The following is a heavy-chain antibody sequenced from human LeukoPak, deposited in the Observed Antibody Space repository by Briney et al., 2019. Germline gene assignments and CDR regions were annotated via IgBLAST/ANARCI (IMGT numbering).Heavy chain of an antibody. CDR2: IKQDGSEK. CDR1: GFTFSSYS. V-gene: IGHV3-7*01. CDR3: ARDSGSYGVDV. D-gene: IGHD1-26*01. J-gene: IGHJ6*04. Sequence: GGSLRLSCAASGFTFSSYSMNWVRQAPGKGLEWVANIKQDGSEKYYVDSVKGRFTISRDNAKNSLYLQMNSLRAEDTAVYYCARDSGSYGVDVWGKGTTVTVSS.